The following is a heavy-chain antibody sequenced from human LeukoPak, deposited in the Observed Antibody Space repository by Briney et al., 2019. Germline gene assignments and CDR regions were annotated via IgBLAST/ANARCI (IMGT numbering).Heavy chain of an antibody. Sequence: GGSLRLSCAASGFIVSHNYMSWVRQAPRKGLESVSLIYSGGSTYYADSVKRRFTISRDNSKNTLYLQMNNLRVEDAAVYYCARPHCGGGSCYLDYWGQGTLVTVSS. CDR2: IYSGGST. CDR3: ARPHCGGGSCYLDY. V-gene: IGHV3-53*01. J-gene: IGHJ4*02. CDR1: GFIVSHNY. D-gene: IGHD2-15*01.